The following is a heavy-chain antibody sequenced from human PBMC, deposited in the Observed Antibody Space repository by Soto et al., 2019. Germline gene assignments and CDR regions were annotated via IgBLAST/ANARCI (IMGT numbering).Heavy chain of an antibody. Sequence: EVQLLESGGGLVQPGGSLRLSCAASGFTFSSYAMSWVRQAPGKGLEWVSAISGSGGSTYYADSVKGRFTISRDNSKITLYLQMNSLRAEDTAVYYCAKDGSAELYYFDYWGQGTLVTVAS. D-gene: IGHD1-26*01. CDR2: ISGSGGST. CDR1: GFTFSSYA. J-gene: IGHJ4*02. V-gene: IGHV3-23*01. CDR3: AKDGSAELYYFDY.